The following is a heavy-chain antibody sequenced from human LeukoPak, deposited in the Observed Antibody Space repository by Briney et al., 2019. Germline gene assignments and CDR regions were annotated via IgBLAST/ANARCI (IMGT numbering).Heavy chain of an antibody. CDR2: IKQDGSQR. CDR3: ARRGGSTSRRSPIDY. D-gene: IGHD6-6*01. CDR1: GFTFSDYW. J-gene: IGHJ4*02. Sequence: GGSLRLSCTASGFTFSDYWMTWVRQAPGKGPEWVANIKQDGSQRYYVDSVRGRFTISRDNAKNSLFLQMNGLRAEDTAVYYCARRGGSTSRRSPIDYWGQGTLVTVSS. V-gene: IGHV3-7*01.